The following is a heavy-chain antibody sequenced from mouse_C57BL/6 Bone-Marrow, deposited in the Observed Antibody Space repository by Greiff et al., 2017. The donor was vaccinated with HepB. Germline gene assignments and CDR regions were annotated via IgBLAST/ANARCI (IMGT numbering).Heavy chain of an antibody. Sequence: LEESDAELVKPGASVKISCTVSGYTFTDHTIHWMQQRPEQGLEWIGYIYPRDGSTKYNEKFKGKATLTADKSSSTAYMQLNSLTSEDSAVYFCARSDLLYDYDWFAYWGQGTLVTVSA. V-gene: IGHV1-78*01. D-gene: IGHD2-4*01. CDR1: GYTFTDHT. CDR3: ARSDLLYDYDWFAY. CDR2: IYPRDGST. J-gene: IGHJ3*01.